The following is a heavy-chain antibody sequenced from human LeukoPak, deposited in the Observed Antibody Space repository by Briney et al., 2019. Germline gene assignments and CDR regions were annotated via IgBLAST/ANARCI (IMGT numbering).Heavy chain of an antibody. CDR2: IYIGDSP. Sequence: PGGSLKLSCAASGFTVSSSYMSWVRQAPGKGLEWVSIIYIGDSPHYADSVKGRFTISRHNSKNTLYLQMNSLRAEDTAVYYCARVRPWVFDYWGQGTLVTVSS. V-gene: IGHV3-53*04. CDR1: GFTVSSSY. CDR3: ARVRPWVFDY. J-gene: IGHJ4*02.